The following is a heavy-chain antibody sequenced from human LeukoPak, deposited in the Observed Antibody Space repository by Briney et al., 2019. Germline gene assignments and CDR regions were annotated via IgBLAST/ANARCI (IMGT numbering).Heavy chain of an antibody. CDR1: GFTFCDYA. CDR2: IRSKAYGGTT. J-gene: IGHJ6*03. CDR3: TRVPSQYCSGGSCYPGYYYYYMDV. Sequence: GGSLRLSCTASGFTFCDYAMSWFRQAPGKGLEGVGFIRSKAYGGTTEYAASVKGRFTISRDDSKSIAYLQMNSLKTEDTAVYYCTRVPSQYCSGGSCYPGYYYYYMDVWGKGTTVTVSS. D-gene: IGHD2-15*01. V-gene: IGHV3-49*03.